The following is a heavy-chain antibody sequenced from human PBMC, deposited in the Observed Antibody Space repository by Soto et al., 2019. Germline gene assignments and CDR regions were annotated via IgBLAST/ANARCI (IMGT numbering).Heavy chain of an antibody. CDR1: GFTFSSYA. V-gene: IGHV3-30-3*01. CDR3: ASPASREWLLDY. CDR2: ISYDGSNK. D-gene: IGHD3-3*01. J-gene: IGHJ4*02. Sequence: QVQLVESGGGVVQPGRSLRLSCAASGFTFSSYAMHWVRQAPGKGLEWVAVISYDGSNKYYADSVKGRFTISRDNSKNTVYLQMNSLRAEDTAVYYCASPASREWLLDYWGQGTLVTVSS.